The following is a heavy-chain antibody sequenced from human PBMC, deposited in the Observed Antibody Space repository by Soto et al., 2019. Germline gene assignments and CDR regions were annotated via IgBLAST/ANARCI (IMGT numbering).Heavy chain of an antibody. J-gene: IGHJ2*01. D-gene: IGHD6-6*01. Sequence: SQTLSLTCAISGDSVSSNSAAWNWIRQSPSRGLEWLGRTYYRSKWYNDYAVSVKSRITINPDTSKNQFSLQLNSVTPEDTAVYYCARDRTRIAARPRPNWYFDLWGRAPLVTVSS. CDR1: GDSVSSNSAA. V-gene: IGHV6-1*01. CDR2: TYYRSKWYN. CDR3: ARDRTRIAARPRPNWYFDL.